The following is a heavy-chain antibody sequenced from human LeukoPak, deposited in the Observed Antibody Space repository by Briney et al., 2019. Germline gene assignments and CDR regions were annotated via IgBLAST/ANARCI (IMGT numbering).Heavy chain of an antibody. D-gene: IGHD5-18*01. CDR2: IFGSGGSP. J-gene: IGHJ4*02. V-gene: IGHV3-23*01. CDR3: GKTTVGYSSAQKPAWPVDY. Sequence: GGSLRHSCEASGFTFDSHAMYWVRQAPGKGLEWVAGIFGSGGSPHYADPVKGRFTISRDNSRNTVYLQINSLRAEDTAVYYCGKTTVGYSSAQKPAWPVDYWGQGTLATVSS. CDR1: GFTFDSHA.